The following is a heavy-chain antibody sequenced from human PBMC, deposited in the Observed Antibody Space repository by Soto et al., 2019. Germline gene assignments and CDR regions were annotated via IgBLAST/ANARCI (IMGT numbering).Heavy chain of an antibody. J-gene: IGHJ4*02. CDR2: IYYSGST. D-gene: IGHD3-16*02. Sequence: SETLSLTCAVSVGSISSGGYSWSWIRQPPGKGLEWIGYIYYSGSTNYNPSLKSRLTISVDTSKNQFSLKLSSVPAADTAVYYCARAARGHYRYTSYFYYWGQGSLVTVS. CDR3: ARAARGHYRYTSYFYY. V-gene: IGHV4-61*08. CDR1: VGSISSGGYS.